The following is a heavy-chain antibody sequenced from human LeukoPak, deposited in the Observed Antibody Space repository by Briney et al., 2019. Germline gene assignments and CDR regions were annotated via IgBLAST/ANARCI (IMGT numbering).Heavy chain of an antibody. J-gene: IGHJ5*02. Sequence: GGSLRLSCAASGFTFSSYWMSWVRQAPGKGLEWVANIKQDGSEKYYVDSVKGRFTISRDNAKNSLYLQMSSLRAEDTAVYYCARDPPENWFDPWGQGTLVTVSS. CDR2: IKQDGSEK. CDR3: ARDPPENWFDP. V-gene: IGHV3-7*01. CDR1: GFTFSSYW.